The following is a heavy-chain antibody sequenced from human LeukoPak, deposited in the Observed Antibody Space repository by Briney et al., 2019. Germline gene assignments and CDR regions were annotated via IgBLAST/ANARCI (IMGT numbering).Heavy chain of an antibody. CDR1: GYSLTGYY. CDR2: INPNSGGT. CDR3: ARDRSSTSFGPNWFDP. D-gene: IGHD2-2*01. Sequence: AAVKVSCKASGYSLTGYYMHWVRQAPGQGLEWMGWINPNSGGTNYAQKFQGRVTMTRDTSISTAYMELSRLRSDDTAVYYCARDRSSTSFGPNWFDPWGQGTLVTVSS. J-gene: IGHJ5*02. V-gene: IGHV1-2*02.